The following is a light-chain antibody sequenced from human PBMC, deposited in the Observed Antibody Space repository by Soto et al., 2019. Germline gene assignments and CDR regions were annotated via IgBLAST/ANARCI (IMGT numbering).Light chain of an antibody. CDR2: AAS. J-gene: IGKJ5*01. Sequence: IQLTQSPSFLSPSIGESVTITCRASQVISTSLAWYQVKPGKAHKLLIYAASTLVSGVPSRFSATVSGTEFSLTITSLQPEDFATYYCQQLFDSPITFGQGTRLEIK. CDR1: QVISTS. V-gene: IGKV1-9*01. CDR3: QQLFDSPIT.